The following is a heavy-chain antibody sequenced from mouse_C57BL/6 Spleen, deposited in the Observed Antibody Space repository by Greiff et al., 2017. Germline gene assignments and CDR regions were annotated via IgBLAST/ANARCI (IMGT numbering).Heavy chain of an antibody. J-gene: IGHJ1*03. V-gene: IGHV1-53*01. Sequence: VQLQQPGTELVKPGASVKLSCTASGYTFTGYWMHWMKQRPGQGLEWIGNINPSNGGTNYNEKFKSKATLTADKSSSTAYMQLSSLTSEDSAVYDGAREGSSLRLGSTGWYFDVRGTGTTVTVSS. CDR3: AREGSSLRLGSTGWYFDV. D-gene: IGHD1-2*01. CDR1: GYTFTGYW. CDR2: INPSNGGT.